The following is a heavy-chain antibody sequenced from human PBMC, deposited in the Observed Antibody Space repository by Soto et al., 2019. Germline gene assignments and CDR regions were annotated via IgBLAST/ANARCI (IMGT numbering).Heavy chain of an antibody. CDR3: ARNRFYGGGGSGYSTWLDP. Sequence: GGSLRLSCAVSRFTFSSYAMSWVRQAPGKGLEWVSSISGSGGSAYYADSVKGRFTISRDNSNNTLYLQMNSLRVEDTAVNYCARNRFYGGGGSGYSTWLDPWAREPWSPSPQ. CDR1: RFTFSSYA. CDR2: ISGSGGSA. D-gene: IGHD2-15*01. J-gene: IGHJ5*02. V-gene: IGHV3-23*01.